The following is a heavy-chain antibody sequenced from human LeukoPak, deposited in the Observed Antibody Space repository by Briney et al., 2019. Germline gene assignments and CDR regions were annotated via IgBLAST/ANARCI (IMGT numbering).Heavy chain of an antibody. D-gene: IGHD3-10*01. V-gene: IGHV4-4*07. J-gene: IGHJ5*02. Sequence: SGTLSLTCTVSGGSISSYYWSWIRQPAGKGLEWIGRIYTSGSTNYNPSLKSRVTMSVDTSKNQFSLKLSSVTAADTAVYYCARAGRGLLWFGEADRNWFDPWGQGTLVTVSS. CDR3: ARAGRGLLWFGEADRNWFDP. CDR1: GGSISSYY. CDR2: IYTSGST.